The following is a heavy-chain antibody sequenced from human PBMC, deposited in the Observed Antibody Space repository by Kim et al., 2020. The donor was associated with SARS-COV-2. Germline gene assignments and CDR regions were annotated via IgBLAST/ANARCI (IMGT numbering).Heavy chain of an antibody. D-gene: IGHD3-10*01. CDR3: AREGSGSYNWLDP. CDR1: GYTFDTFS. CDR2: INGGNGNT. V-gene: IGHV1-3*01. Sequence: ASVKVSCKASGYTFDTFSLYRVRQAPGQRFECMGWINGGNGNTRYSQNFQGRLTITRDTSATTAYMELSRLTSKDTAVYFCAREGSGSYNWLDPWVQGTL. J-gene: IGHJ5*02.